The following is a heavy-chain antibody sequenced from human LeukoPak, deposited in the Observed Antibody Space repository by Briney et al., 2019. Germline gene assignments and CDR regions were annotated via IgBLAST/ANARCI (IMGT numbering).Heavy chain of an antibody. D-gene: IGHD3-22*01. Sequence: GASVKVSCKASGYTFTSYDINWVRQATGQGLEWMGWMNPNSGNTGYAQKFQGRVTMTRNTSISTAYMELSSLRSEDTAVYYCARGLYYDSSGYSDAFDIWGQGTLVTVSS. V-gene: IGHV1-8*01. J-gene: IGHJ3*02. CDR3: ARGLYYDSSGYSDAFDI. CDR2: MNPNSGNT. CDR1: GYTFTSYD.